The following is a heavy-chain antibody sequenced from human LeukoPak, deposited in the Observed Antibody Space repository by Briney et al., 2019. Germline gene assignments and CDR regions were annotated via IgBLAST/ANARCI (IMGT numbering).Heavy chain of an antibody. CDR2: IYTSGST. V-gene: IGHV4-4*07. J-gene: IGHJ4*02. D-gene: IGHD2-2*01. CDR1: GGSISSYY. CDR3: ASLPGGYCSSTSCPPPQDY. Sequence: SETLSLTCTVSGGSISSYYWSWIRQPAGKGLEWIGRIYTSGSTNYNPSLKSRVTMSVDTSKNQFSLKLSSVTAADTAVYYCASLPGGYCSSTSCPPPQDYWGQGTLVTVSS.